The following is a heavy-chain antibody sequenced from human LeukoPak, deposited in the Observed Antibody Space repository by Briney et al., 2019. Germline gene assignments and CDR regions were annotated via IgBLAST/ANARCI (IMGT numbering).Heavy chain of an antibody. CDR3: AKGWLKLDSPPLDY. CDR2: ITGSGLST. J-gene: IGHJ4*02. D-gene: IGHD3-22*01. CDR1: GFTFTSYS. Sequence: GGSLRLSCEASGFTFTSYSMTWVRQAPGKELEWVSAITGSGLSTYYSDSVKGRFSISRDNAKNTLYLQMNSLTAGDTAIYYCAKGWLKLDSPPLDYWGQGTLVRVSS. V-gene: IGHV3-23*01.